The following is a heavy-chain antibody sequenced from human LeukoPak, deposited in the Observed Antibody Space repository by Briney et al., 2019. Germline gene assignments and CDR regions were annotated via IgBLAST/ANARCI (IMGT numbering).Heavy chain of an antibody. J-gene: IGHJ4*02. CDR1: GGSITNTNY. V-gene: IGHV4-4*02. Sequence: SGTLSLTCGVSGGSITNTNYWTWVRQPPGKGLEWIGEVNLQGSTNYNPSLMGRVAISVDTSENHISLQLTSVTAADTAVYYRAREGGPYRPLDYSGQGTLATVSS. CDR2: VNLQGST. CDR3: AREGGPYRPLDY.